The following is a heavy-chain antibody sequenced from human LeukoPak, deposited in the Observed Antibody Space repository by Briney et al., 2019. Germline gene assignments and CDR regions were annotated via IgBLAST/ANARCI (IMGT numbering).Heavy chain of an antibody. V-gene: IGHV4-34*01. J-gene: IGHJ4*02. Sequence: SETLSLTCAVYGGSFSGYYWSWIRQPPGKGLEWIGEINHSGSTNYNPSPKSRVTISVDTSKNQFSLKLSSVTAADTAVYYCARTQWRSPHFDYWGQGTLVTVSS. CDR2: INHSGST. D-gene: IGHD6-19*01. CDR3: ARTQWRSPHFDY. CDR1: GGSFSGYY.